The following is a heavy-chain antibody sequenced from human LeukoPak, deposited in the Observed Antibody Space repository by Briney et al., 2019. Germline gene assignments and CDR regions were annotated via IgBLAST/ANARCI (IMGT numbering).Heavy chain of an antibody. CDR3: AAIQTKATDV. CDR1: GFTFSSIA. D-gene: IGHD5-12*01. V-gene: IGHV1-58*01. J-gene: IGHJ6*04. CDR2: IVVSSGNT. Sequence: SVKVSCKASGFTFSSIALQWVRQALGQSLEWIGWIVVSSGNTNYAQKFQERVTITRDMSTSTAYMELSSLRSEDTAVYYCAAIQTKATDVWGKGTTVTVSS.